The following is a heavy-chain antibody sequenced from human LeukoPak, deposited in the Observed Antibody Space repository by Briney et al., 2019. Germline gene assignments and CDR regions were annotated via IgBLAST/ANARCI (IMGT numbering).Heavy chain of an antibody. CDR2: IYSGGST. D-gene: IGHD3-16*01. Sequence: GGSLRLSCAASGFTVSSNYMSWVRQAPGKGLEWVSVIYSGGSTYYADSVKGRFTISRDNSKNTLYLQMNSLRAEDTAVYYCARVMVTFGGVMDYFDYWGQGTLVTVSS. J-gene: IGHJ4*02. CDR3: ARVMVTFGGVMDYFDY. V-gene: IGHV3-53*01. CDR1: GFTVSSNY.